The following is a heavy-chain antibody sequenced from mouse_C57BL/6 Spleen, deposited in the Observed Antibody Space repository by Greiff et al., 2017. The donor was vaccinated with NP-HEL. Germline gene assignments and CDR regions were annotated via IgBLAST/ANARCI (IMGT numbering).Heavy chain of an antibody. CDR1: GYAFTNYL. J-gene: IGHJ2*01. V-gene: IGHV1-54*01. CDR3: AREGTTVVDYFDY. CDR2: INPGSGGT. D-gene: IGHD1-1*01. Sequence: VKLQESGAELVRPGTSVKVSCKASGYAFTNYLIEWVKQRPGQGLEWIGVINPGSGGTNYNEKFKGKATLTADKSSSTAYMQLSSLTSEDSAVYFCAREGTTVVDYFDYWGQGTTLTVSS.